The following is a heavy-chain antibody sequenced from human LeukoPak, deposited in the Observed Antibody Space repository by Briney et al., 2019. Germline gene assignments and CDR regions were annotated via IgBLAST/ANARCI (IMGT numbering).Heavy chain of an antibody. V-gene: IGHV4-4*02. D-gene: IGHD6-6*01. CDR1: GFGFSRYW. J-gene: IGHJ4*02. CDR3: ARMGRSIAAREPFDY. Sequence: GSLRLSCAASGFGFSRYWMHWVRQPPGKGLEWIGEIYHSGSTNYNPSLKSRVTISVDKSKNQFSLKLSSVTAADTAVYYCARMGRSIAAREPFDYWGQGTLVTVSS. CDR2: IYHSGST.